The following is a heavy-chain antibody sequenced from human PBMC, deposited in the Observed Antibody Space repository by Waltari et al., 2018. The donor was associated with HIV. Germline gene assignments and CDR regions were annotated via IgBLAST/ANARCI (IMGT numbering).Heavy chain of an antibody. V-gene: IGHV4-38-2*01. D-gene: IGHD3-10*01. J-gene: IGHJ4*02. CDR3: ARYGSGTSFEY. CDR1: GYSISSGFY. CDR2: VYPRGAT. Sequence: QVQLQESGPGLVKPSETLSLTCAVSGYSISSGFYWAWIRQPPGEGRVWIGNVYPRGATTYNPSLESRVSISLDSSANKFSLKLTSVTAADTAVYYCARYGSGTSFEYWGQGARVTVSS.